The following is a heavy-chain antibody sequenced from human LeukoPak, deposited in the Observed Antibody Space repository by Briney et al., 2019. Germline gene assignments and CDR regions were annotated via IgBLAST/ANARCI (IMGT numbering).Heavy chain of an antibody. CDR1: GYTFTGYY. CDR3: ARYSGSPVAFDI. J-gene: IGHJ3*02. D-gene: IGHD1-26*01. Sequence: GASVKVSCKASGYTFTGYYMHWVRQAPGQGLEWMGWINPNSGDTNYAQKFQGRVTMTGDTSISTAYMELSRLRSDDTAVYYCARYSGSPVAFDIWGQGTMVTVSS. CDR2: INPNSGDT. V-gene: IGHV1-2*02.